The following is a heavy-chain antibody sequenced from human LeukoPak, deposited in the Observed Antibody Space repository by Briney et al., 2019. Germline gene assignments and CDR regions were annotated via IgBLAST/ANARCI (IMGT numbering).Heavy chain of an antibody. D-gene: IGHD6-13*01. CDR1: GFTFSSYW. V-gene: IGHV3-74*01. Sequence: PGGSLRLSCAASGFTFSSYWMHWVRQAPGKGLVCVSRTNSDGGSTSYADSVKGRFTISRDNAKNTLYLQMNSLRAEDTAVYYCARTSPKMDSSSWYYYYYYYMDVWGKGTSVTVSS. CDR2: TNSDGGST. J-gene: IGHJ6*03. CDR3: ARTSPKMDSSSWYYYYYYYMDV.